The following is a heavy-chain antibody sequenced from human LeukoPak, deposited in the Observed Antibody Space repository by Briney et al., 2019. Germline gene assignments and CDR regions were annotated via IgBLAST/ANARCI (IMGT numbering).Heavy chain of an antibody. J-gene: IGHJ4*02. V-gene: IGHV3-30*04. Sequence: GGSLRLSCAASGFTFSSYAMHWVRQAPGKGLEWVAVISYDGSNKYYADSVKGRFTISRDNSKNTLYLQMNSLGAEDTAVYYCARDVGYFDWLLYPDYWGQGTLVTVSS. CDR2: ISYDGSNK. D-gene: IGHD3-9*01. CDR1: GFTFSSYA. CDR3: ARDVGYFDWLLYPDY.